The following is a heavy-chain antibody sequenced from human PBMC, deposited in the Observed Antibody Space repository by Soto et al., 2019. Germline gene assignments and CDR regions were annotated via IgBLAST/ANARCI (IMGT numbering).Heavy chain of an antibody. D-gene: IGHD3-22*01. CDR2: ISGSGGST. CDR3: AKADKNYDSSGYYY. V-gene: IGHV3-23*01. CDR1: GLTFSTYA. J-gene: IGHJ4*02. Sequence: EVQLLESGGGLVQPGGSLRLSGAASGLTFSTYAMGWVRQAPGKGLEWVSAISGSGGSTYYADSVKGRFTISRDNSKNTLYLQMNSLRAEDTAVYYCAKADKNYDSSGYYYWGQGTLVTVSS.